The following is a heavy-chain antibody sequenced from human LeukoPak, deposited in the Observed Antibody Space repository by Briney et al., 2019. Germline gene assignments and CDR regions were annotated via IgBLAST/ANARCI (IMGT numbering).Heavy chain of an antibody. V-gene: IGHV3-7*01. Sequence: GGSLRLSCAASGFTFSSNWTSWVPQAPGKGLEWGANINQEGGEKYYVDSVKGRYTISRDNAKNSLYLQMNSLRAEDTAVYYCAARESSGWPIFDSWGQGSLVTVSS. J-gene: IGHJ4*02. CDR3: AARESSGWPIFDS. CDR1: GFTFSSNW. D-gene: IGHD6-19*01. CDR2: INQEGGEK.